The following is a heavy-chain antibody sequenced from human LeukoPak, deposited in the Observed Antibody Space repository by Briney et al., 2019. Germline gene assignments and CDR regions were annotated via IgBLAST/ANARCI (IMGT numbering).Heavy chain of an antibody. V-gene: IGHV4-59*12. D-gene: IGHD6-6*01. J-gene: IGHJ4*02. CDR1: GGSISSYY. CDR2: IYYTGTT. Sequence: SETLSLTCTVSGGSISSYYWTWIRQPPGKGLEYIGYIYYTGTTNYNPSLKSRVTISVDKSKNQFSLRLSSVTAADTAVYYCARQYYSSSSDFDYWGQGTLVTVSS. CDR3: ARQYYSSSSDFDY.